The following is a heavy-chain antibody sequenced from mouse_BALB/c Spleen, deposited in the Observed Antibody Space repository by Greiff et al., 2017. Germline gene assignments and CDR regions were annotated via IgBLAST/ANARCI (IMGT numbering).Heavy chain of an antibody. CDR2: INPGSGGT. V-gene: IGHV1-53*01. Sequence: QVQLQQPGSELVRPGASVKLSCKASGYTFTSYWMHWVKQRPGQGLEWIGVINPGSGGTNYNEKFKGKATLTADKSSSTAYMQLSSLTSDDSAVYFCARGDYVLDYWGQGTSVTVSS. CDR1: GYTFTSYW. D-gene: IGHD2-4*01. J-gene: IGHJ4*01. CDR3: ARGDYVLDY.